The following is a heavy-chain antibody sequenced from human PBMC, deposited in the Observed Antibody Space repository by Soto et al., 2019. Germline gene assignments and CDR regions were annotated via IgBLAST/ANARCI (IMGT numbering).Heavy chain of an antibody. CDR2: IYYSGST. J-gene: IGHJ5*02. D-gene: IGHD3-10*01. Sequence: QVQLQESGPGLVKPSQTLSLTYTVSGGSISSGDYYWSWIRQPPGKGLEWVGYIYYSGSTYYNPSLKSRVTISVDTSKNQFSLKLSSVTAADTAVYYCARVRELGNYNWFDPWGQGTLVTVSS. V-gene: IGHV4-30-4*01. CDR1: GGSISSGDYY. CDR3: ARVRELGNYNWFDP.